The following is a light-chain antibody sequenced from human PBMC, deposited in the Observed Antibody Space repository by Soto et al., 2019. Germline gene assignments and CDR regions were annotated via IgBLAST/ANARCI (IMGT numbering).Light chain of an antibody. V-gene: IGKV3-15*01. Sequence: EIVMTQSPATLSVSPGERATISCRASQSVSSDLAWYQQKPGQAPRLLIYDASTRATGIPVRFSGSGSGTEFTLTISSLQSEDFALYYCQQYNKWPPLTFGGGTKVEI. CDR1: QSVSSD. J-gene: IGKJ4*01. CDR2: DAS. CDR3: QQYNKWPPLT.